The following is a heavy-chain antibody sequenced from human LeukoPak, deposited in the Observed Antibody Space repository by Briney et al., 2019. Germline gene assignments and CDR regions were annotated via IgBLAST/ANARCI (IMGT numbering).Heavy chain of an antibody. D-gene: IGHD5-12*01. Sequence: GASVKVSCTASGGTFSSYAISWVRQAPGQGLEWMGGIIPIFGTANYAQKFQGRVTITADESTSTAYMELSGLRSEDTAVYYCARRVASNLDAFDIWGQGTMVTVSS. CDR1: GGTFSSYA. J-gene: IGHJ3*02. V-gene: IGHV1-69*13. CDR2: IIPIFGTA. CDR3: ARRVASNLDAFDI.